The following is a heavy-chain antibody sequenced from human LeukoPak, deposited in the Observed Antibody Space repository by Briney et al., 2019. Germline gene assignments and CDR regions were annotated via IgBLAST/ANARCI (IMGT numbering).Heavy chain of an antibody. Sequence: SETLSLTCTVSGGSISNYYWGWIRQPPGKGLEWIGYIYYSGSTNYNPSLKSRVTISVDTSKNEFSLKLSSVTAADTAVYYCARFDGYKSYYFDYWGQGTLVTVSS. J-gene: IGHJ4*02. CDR2: IYYSGST. D-gene: IGHD5-24*01. V-gene: IGHV4-59*08. CDR3: ARFDGYKSYYFDY. CDR1: GGSISNYY.